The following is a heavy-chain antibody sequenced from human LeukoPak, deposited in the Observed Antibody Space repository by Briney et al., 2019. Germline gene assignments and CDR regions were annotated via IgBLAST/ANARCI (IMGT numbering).Heavy chain of an antibody. CDR1: GGSFSGYH. D-gene: IGHD5-24*01. CDR3: ARGNGYNVY. Sequence: SETLSLTCAVYGGSFSGYHWSWIRQPPGKGLEWIGYVYYSGSTNYNPSLKSRVTISVDTSKNQFSLKLSSVTAADTAVYYCARGNGYNVYWGQGTLVTVSS. V-gene: IGHV4-59*01. CDR2: VYYSGST. J-gene: IGHJ4*02.